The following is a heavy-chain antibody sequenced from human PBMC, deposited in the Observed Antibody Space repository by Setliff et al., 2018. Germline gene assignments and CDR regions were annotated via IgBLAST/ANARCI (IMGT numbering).Heavy chain of an antibody. J-gene: IGHJ6*02. CDR3: AREGRFQLPQYYYYYGMDV. CDR2: IIPIFGTA. CDR1: GGTFSSYA. Sequence: SVKVSCKASGGTFSSYAISWVRQAPGQGLEWMGGIIPIFGTANYAQKLQGRVTMTTDTSTSTAYMELRSLRSDDTAVYYCAREGRFQLPQYYYYYGMDVWGQGTTVTVSS. D-gene: IGHD3-3*01. V-gene: IGHV1-69*05.